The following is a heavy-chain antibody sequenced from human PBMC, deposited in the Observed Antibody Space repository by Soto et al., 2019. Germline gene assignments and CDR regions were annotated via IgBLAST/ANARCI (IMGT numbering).Heavy chain of an antibody. Sequence: QVQLVQSGAEVKKPGSSVKVSCKASGGTFSSYAISWVRQAPGQGLEWMGGIIPIFGTANYAQKFQGRVTITADESTSRAYMELSSLRSEDTAVYYCASVLGYCSSTSCRYGMDVWGQGTTVTVSS. V-gene: IGHV1-69*01. D-gene: IGHD2-2*01. CDR3: ASVLGYCSSTSCRYGMDV. J-gene: IGHJ6*02. CDR1: GGTFSSYA. CDR2: IIPIFGTA.